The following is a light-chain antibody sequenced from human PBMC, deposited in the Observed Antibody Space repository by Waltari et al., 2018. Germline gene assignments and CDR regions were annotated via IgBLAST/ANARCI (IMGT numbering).Light chain of an antibody. CDR1: SSSVGSNF. Sequence: QSVLTQPPSASGTPGQEVTIPCSGTSSSVGSNFVFWYQQLPGAAPKLLIFRSDRRPSGVPDRISGSKSGTSASLVITGLRSEDEADYYCAAWDDSLSAYVFGTGTKVTVL. V-gene: IGLV1-47*01. CDR2: RSD. CDR3: AAWDDSLSAYV. J-gene: IGLJ1*01.